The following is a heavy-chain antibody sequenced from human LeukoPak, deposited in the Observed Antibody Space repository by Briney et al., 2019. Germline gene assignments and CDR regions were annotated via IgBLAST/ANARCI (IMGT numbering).Heavy chain of an antibody. V-gene: IGHV1-46*01. CDR1: GYTFTSNY. J-gene: IGHJ4*02. CDR2: IYPRDGST. Sequence: VASVKVSCKASGYTFTSNYIHWVRQAPGQGLEWMGVIYPRDGSTSYAQKFQGRVTVTRDTSTSTVHMELSGLRSEDTAVYYCARDQDGFDYWGQGTLVTVSS. D-gene: IGHD5-24*01. CDR3: ARDQDGFDY.